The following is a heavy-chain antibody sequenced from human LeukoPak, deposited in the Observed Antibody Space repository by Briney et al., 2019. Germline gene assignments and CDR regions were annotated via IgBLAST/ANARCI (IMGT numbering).Heavy chain of an antibody. CDR1: GFTFSSYA. CDR3: ASDRVLGSGSLDN. V-gene: IGHV3-23*01. Sequence: GGSLRLSCAASGFTFSSYAMSWVRQAPGKGLEWVSAISGSGGSTYYADSVKGRFTISRDNSKNTLYLQMNSLRTEDTAVDYCASDRVLGSGSLDNWGQGTLVTVSS. J-gene: IGHJ4*02. D-gene: IGHD3-10*01. CDR2: ISGSGGST.